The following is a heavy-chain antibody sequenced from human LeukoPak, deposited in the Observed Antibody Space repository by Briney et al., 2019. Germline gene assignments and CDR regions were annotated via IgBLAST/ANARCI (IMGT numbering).Heavy chain of an antibody. Sequence: SVKVSCKASGGTFGSYAISWVRQAPGQGLEWMGGIIPIFGTANYAQKFQGRVTMTTDRSTSTAYMELRSLTSDDTAVYYCARDRATLRGNNYDLLTGYYTGWDYWAQGTLVSVSS. CDR1: GGTFGSYA. J-gene: IGHJ4*02. CDR3: ARDRATLRGNNYDLLTGYYTGWDY. V-gene: IGHV1-69*05. D-gene: IGHD3-9*01. CDR2: IIPIFGTA.